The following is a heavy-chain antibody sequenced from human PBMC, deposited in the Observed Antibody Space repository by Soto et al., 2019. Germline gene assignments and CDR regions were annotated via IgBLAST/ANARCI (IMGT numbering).Heavy chain of an antibody. CDR1: GDSVSSNSAA. D-gene: IGHD1-7*01. CDR3: ARAIITGTTYYYYYMDV. CDR2: TYYRSKWYN. J-gene: IGHJ6*03. V-gene: IGHV6-1*01. Sequence: SQTLSLTCAISGDSVSSNSAAWTWIRQSPSRGLEWLGRTYYRSKWYNDYAVSVKSRITINPDTSKNQFSLQLNSVTPEDTAVYYCARAIITGTTYYYYYMDVWGKGTTVTVSS.